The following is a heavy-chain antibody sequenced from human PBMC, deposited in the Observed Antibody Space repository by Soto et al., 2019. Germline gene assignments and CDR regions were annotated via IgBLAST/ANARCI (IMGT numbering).Heavy chain of an antibody. D-gene: IGHD1-26*01. J-gene: IGHJ3*02. V-gene: IGHV3-30-3*01. CDR2: ISYDGSNK. CDR3: ARESYGWELTGAFDI. Sequence: GGSLRLSCAASGFTFSSYAMHWVRQAPGKGLEWVAVISYDGSNKYYADSVKGRFTISRDNSKNTLYLQMNSLRAEDTAVYYCARESYGWELTGAFDIWGQGTMVTVSS. CDR1: GFTFSSYA.